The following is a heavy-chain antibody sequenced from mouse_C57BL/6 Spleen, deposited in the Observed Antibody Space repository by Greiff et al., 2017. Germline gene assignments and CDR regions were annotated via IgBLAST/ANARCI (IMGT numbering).Heavy chain of an antibody. V-gene: IGHV1-53*01. CDR2: INPSNGGT. CDR1: GYTFTSYW. CDR3: ARPIYYDYDGDY. D-gene: IGHD2-4*01. J-gene: IGHJ2*01. Sequence: QVQLQPPGTELVKPGASVKLSCKASGYTFTSYWMHWVKQRPGQGLEWIGNINPSNGGTNYNEKFKSKATLTVDKSSSTAYMQLSSLTSEDSAVSYCARPIYYDYDGDYWGQGTTLTVSS.